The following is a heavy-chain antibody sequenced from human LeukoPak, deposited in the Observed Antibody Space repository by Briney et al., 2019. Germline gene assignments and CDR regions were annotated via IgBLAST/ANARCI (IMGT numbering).Heavy chain of an antibody. CDR3: ARGPNSSSEYYYYGMDV. V-gene: IGHV1-46*01. D-gene: IGHD6-6*01. CDR2: INPSGGST. Sequence: ASLKVYCKASGYTLTDHHIHWLRQAPGQGLEWMGIINPSGGSTSYAQKFQGRVTMTRDTSTSTVYMELSSLRSEDTAVYYCARGPNSSSEYYYYGMDVWGQGTTVTVSS. J-gene: IGHJ6*02. CDR1: GYTLTDHH.